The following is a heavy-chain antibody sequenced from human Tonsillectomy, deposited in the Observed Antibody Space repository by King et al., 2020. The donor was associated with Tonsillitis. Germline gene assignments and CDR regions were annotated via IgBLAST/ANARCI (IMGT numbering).Heavy chain of an antibody. D-gene: IGHD6-19*01. CDR2: TYYRSKWYN. V-gene: IGHV6-1*01. CDR3: ARERSPSSGWYSLYYYYYYGMDV. J-gene: IGHJ6*02. Sequence: VQLQQSGPGLVKPSQTLSLTCAISGDSVSSNSAAWNWIRQSPSRGLEWLGRTYYRSKWYNDYAVSVKSRITINPDTSKNQFSLQLNSVTPEDTAVYYCARERSPSSGWYSLYYYYYYGMDVWGQGTTVTVSS. CDR1: GDSVSSNSAA.